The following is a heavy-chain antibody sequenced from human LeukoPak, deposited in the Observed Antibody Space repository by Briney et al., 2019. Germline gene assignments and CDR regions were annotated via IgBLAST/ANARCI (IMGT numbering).Heavy chain of an antibody. Sequence: GGSLRLSCAASGSTFSSYWMSWVRQAPGKGLEWVANIKQDGSEKYYVDSVKGRFTISRDNAKNSLYLQMNSLRAEDTAVYYCARVIIAVAGAFDYWGQGTLVTVSS. CDR1: GSTFSSYW. D-gene: IGHD6-19*01. J-gene: IGHJ4*02. CDR3: ARVIIAVAGAFDY. CDR2: IKQDGSEK. V-gene: IGHV3-7*01.